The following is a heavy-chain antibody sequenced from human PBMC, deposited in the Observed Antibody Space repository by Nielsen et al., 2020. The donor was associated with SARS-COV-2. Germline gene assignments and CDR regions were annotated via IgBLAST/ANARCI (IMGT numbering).Heavy chain of an antibody. CDR3: ARDLTMIVVVTVFDY. CDR2: ISYDGSNK. J-gene: IGHJ4*02. Sequence: GESLKISCAASGFTFSSYGMHWVRQAPGKGLEWVAVISYDGSNKYYADSVKGRFTISRDNSKNTLYLQMNSLRAEDTAVYYCARDLTMIVVVTVFDYWGQGTLVTVSS. CDR1: GFTFSSYG. V-gene: IGHV3-30*03. D-gene: IGHD3-22*01.